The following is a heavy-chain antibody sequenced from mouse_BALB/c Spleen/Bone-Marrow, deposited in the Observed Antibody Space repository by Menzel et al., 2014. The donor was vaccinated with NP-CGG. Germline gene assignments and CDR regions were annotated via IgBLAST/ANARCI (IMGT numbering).Heavy chain of an antibody. Sequence: VQLQQSGPELARPGVSVKISCKGSGYTFIDYAMHWVKQSHAKSLEWIGVISTYSGNTNYNQKFKGKATMTVDKSSSTAYMELARLTSEDSAIYYCARSGYGYDWFAYWGQGTLVTVSA. J-gene: IGHJ3*01. CDR3: ARSGYGYDWFAY. D-gene: IGHD2-2*01. CDR2: ISTYSGNT. V-gene: IGHV1-67*01. CDR1: GYTFIDYA.